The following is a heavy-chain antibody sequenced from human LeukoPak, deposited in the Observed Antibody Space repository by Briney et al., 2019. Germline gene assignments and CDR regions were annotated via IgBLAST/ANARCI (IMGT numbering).Heavy chain of an antibody. CDR2: ISSSGSTI. V-gene: IGHV3-48*03. CDR3: ARGTRGSLWSFDY. D-gene: IGHD2-8*01. Sequence: PGGSLRLSCAASGFTFSSYEMNWVRQAPGKGLEWVSYISSSGSTIYYADSVKGRFTISRDNAKNSLYLQMNSLRAEDTAVYYCARGTRGSLWSFDYWGQGTLVTVSS. J-gene: IGHJ4*02. CDR1: GFTFSSYE.